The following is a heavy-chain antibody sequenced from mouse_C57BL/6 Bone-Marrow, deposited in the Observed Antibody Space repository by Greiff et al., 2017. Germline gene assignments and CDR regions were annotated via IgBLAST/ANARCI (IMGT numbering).Heavy chain of an antibody. CDR1: GYTFTSYW. CDR2: IHPNSGST. J-gene: IGHJ2*01. CDR3: AIRQRRYYFDY. D-gene: IGHD3-2*02. V-gene: IGHV1-64*01. Sequence: QVQLQQPGAELVKPGASVKLSCKASGYTFTSYWMHWVKQRPGQGLEWIGMIHPNSGSTNYHEKFKSKATLTVDKSYSTAYMQLSSLTSEDSAVYYCAIRQRRYYFDYWAKAPLSQSPQ.